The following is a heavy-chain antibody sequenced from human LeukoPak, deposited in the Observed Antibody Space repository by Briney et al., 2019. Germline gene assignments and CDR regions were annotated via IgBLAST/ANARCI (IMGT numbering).Heavy chain of an antibody. CDR1: GFTLRNYA. CDR3: ARTTVAPGSYDAFDI. J-gene: IGHJ3*02. CDR2: IGAGDKYT. D-gene: IGHD4-23*01. V-gene: IGHV3-23*01. Sequence: GGSLRLSCAASGFTLRNYAMSWVRQAPGKGLEWVSSIGAGDKYTYYADSVKGRFTTSRDNSKNTLYLQMNSLRAEDTAVYYCARTTVAPGSYDAFDIWGQGTMVTVSS.